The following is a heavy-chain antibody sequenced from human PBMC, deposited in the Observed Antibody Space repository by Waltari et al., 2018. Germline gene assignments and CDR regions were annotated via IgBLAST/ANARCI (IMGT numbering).Heavy chain of an antibody. CDR2: VNPNSGTT. CDR1: GYNFFNYE. D-gene: IGHD3-3*01. J-gene: IGHJ5*02. CDR3: ARGRDVFANFDYNWFDP. Sequence: QVQLVQTGAEVLRPGAAVKVSCQASGYNFFNYEINWVRQAAGQGLEWMGWVNPNSGTTAYAQKFQGRISMTWDTFTRTAYMELSNLRSDDTAVFYCARGRDVFANFDYNWFDPWGQGTLVTVSS. V-gene: IGHV1-8*02.